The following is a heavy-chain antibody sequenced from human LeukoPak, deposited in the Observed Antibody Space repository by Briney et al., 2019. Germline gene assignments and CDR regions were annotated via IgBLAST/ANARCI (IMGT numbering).Heavy chain of an antibody. CDR2: ISAYNGNT. D-gene: IGHD2-8*01. CDR3: ARDGYCTNGVCSPGWFDP. Sequence: ASVKVSCKASGYTFTSYGISWVRQAPGQGLEWMEWISAYNGNTNYAQKLQGRVTMTTDTSTSTAYMELRSLRSDDTAVYYCARDGYCTNGVCSPGWFDPWGQGTLVTVSS. CDR1: GYTFTSYG. J-gene: IGHJ5*02. V-gene: IGHV1-18*01.